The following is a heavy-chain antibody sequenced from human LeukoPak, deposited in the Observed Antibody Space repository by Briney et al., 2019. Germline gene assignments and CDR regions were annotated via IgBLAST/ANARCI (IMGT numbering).Heavy chain of an antibody. D-gene: IGHD4-17*01. J-gene: IGHJ3*02. CDR3: AREGGSGYGDYGAFDI. CDR2: IHYSGST. V-gene: IGHV4-39*07. Sequence: SETLSLTCTVSGGSISSSSYYWAWIRQPPGKGLEWIGSIHYSGSTYYNPSLQSRVTISVDTSKNQFSLKLSSVTAADTAVYYCAREGGSGYGDYGAFDIWGQGTMVTVSS. CDR1: GGSISSSSYY.